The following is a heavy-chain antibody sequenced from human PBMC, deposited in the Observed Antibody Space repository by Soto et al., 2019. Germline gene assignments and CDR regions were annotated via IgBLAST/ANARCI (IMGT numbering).Heavy chain of an antibody. D-gene: IGHD3-16*02. J-gene: IGHJ6*02. Sequence: PGWSLRLSCAASGFTFRNYWMSWVRQAPGKGLEWVANIKEDGSEKYYVDSVKGRFTMSRDNAKSSLYMQMNTLRAEDTAVYYCVRVRYRSLSYSYYGMDVWGQGTTVTVSS. CDR3: VRVRYRSLSYSYYGMDV. CDR2: IKEDGSEK. V-gene: IGHV3-7*05. CDR1: GFTFRNYW.